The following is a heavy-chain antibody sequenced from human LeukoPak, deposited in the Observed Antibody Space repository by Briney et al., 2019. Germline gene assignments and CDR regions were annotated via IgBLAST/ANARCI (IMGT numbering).Heavy chain of an antibody. CDR3: ARERKYYYMDL. J-gene: IGHJ6*03. D-gene: IGHD2/OR15-2a*01. Sequence: GGSLRLSCVGSEYDSSNFNMIWVRLGPGKGPEYISHISNTASAPYYIDSVRGRFTISRDNARNSLYLQLDSLRADYTSVYYCARERKYYYMDLWGKGTTVTVS. CDR1: EYDSSNFN. CDR2: ISNTASAP. V-gene: IGHV3-48*01.